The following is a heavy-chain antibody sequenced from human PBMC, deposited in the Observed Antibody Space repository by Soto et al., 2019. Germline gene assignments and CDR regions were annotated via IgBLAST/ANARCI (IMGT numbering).Heavy chain of an antibody. V-gene: IGHV4-4*02. J-gene: IGHJ6*02. CDR3: ARFDSAGAYYYYGMDV. D-gene: IGHD6-13*01. CDR1: GGSISSSNW. CDR2: IYHSGST. Sequence: SETLSLTCAVSGGSISSSNWWSWVRQPPEKGLEWIGEIYHSGSTNYNPSLKSRVTISVDKSKNQFSLKLSSVTAADTAVYYCARFDSAGAYYYYGMDVWGQGTTVPVSS.